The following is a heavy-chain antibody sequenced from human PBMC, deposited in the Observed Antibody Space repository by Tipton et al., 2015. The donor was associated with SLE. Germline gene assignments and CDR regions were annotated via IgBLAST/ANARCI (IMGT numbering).Heavy chain of an antibody. CDR3: ARHNTLTGFYDY. J-gene: IGHJ4*02. V-gene: IGHV3-7*01. Sequence: LRLSCAASGFTFGRFWMSWVRQAPGKGLECVANMDQDGSEESYVDSVKGRSTISRDNAKNSLYLQMNSLRVEDTAVYYCARHNTLTGFYDYWGQGSLVTVSS. D-gene: IGHD3-9*01. CDR1: GFTFGRFW. CDR2: MDQDGSEE.